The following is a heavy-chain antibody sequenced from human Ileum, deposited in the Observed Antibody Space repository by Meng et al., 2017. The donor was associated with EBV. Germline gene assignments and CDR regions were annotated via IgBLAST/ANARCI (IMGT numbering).Heavy chain of an antibody. J-gene: IGHJ4*02. CDR1: GYSISSTNW. V-gene: IGHV4-28*01. CDR2: IYYSGST. Sequence: VQRKVWGPGLVTPSDPLSLPCAVSGYSISSTNWWGWIRPPPGKGLEWIGYIYYSGSTSYNPSLKSRVTMSVDTSKNQFSLNLNSVTAVDTAVYYCARNVPGTSAYYDWGQGTLVTVSS. D-gene: IGHD3-22*01. CDR3: ARNVPGTSAYYD.